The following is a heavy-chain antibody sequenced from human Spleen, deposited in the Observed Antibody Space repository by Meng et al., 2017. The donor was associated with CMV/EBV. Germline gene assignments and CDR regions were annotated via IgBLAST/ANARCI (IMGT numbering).Heavy chain of an antibody. CDR3: ARGVNPDWFDP. D-gene: IGHD3-16*02. CDR2: INPNSGGT. CDR1: GYTFTGYY. Sequence: SCKASGYTFTGYYMHWVRQAPGQGLEWMGWINPNSGGTNYAQKFQGRVTMTRDTSISTAYMELSSLRSEDTAVYYCARGVNPDWFDPWGQGTLVTVSS. J-gene: IGHJ5*02. V-gene: IGHV1-2*02.